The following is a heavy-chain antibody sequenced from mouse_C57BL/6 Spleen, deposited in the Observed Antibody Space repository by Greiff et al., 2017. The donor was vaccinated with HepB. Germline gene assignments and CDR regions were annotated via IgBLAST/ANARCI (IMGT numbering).Heavy chain of an antibody. CDR2: ISYDGSN. CDR1: GYSITSGYY. J-gene: IGHJ2*01. V-gene: IGHV3-6*01. Sequence: EVKLVESGPGLVKPSQSLSLTCSVTGYSITSGYYWNWIRQFPGNKLEWMGYISYDGSNNYNPSLKNRISITRDTSKNQFFLKLNSVTTEDTATYYCARDGNNYFDYWGQGTTLTVSS. D-gene: IGHD2-1*01. CDR3: ARDGNNYFDY.